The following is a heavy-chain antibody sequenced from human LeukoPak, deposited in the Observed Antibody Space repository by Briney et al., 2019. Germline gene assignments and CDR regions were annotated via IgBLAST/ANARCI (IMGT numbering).Heavy chain of an antibody. D-gene: IGHD1-26*01. V-gene: IGHV3-30-3*01. Sequence: EPGGSLRLSCAASGFTFSSYAMHWVRQAPGKGLEWVAVISYDGSNKYYADSVKGRFTISRDNSKNTLYLQMNSLRAEDTAVYYCARALASYYYGMDVWGQGTTVTVS. CDR1: GFTFSSYA. CDR2: ISYDGSNK. J-gene: IGHJ6*02. CDR3: ARALASYYYGMDV.